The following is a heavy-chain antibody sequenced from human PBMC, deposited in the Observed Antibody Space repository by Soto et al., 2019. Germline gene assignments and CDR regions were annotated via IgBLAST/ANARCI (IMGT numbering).Heavy chain of an antibody. D-gene: IGHD3-22*01. CDR1: GGTFSSYA. V-gene: IGHV1-69*13. CDR3: ASTAHRYYYDSSGYYFQYFDY. CDR2: ITPIFGTA. Sequence: GASVKVSCKASGGTFSSYAISWVRQAPGQGLEWMGGITPIFGTANYAQKFQGRVTITADESTSTAYMELSSLRSEDTAVYYCASTAHRYYYDSSGYYFQYFDYWGQGTLVTVSS. J-gene: IGHJ4*02.